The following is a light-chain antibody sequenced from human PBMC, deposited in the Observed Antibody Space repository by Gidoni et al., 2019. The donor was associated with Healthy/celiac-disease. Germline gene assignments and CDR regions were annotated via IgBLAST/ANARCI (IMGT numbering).Light chain of an antibody. CDR2: GAS. V-gene: IGKV3-15*01. CDR3: QQYNNWPQT. J-gene: IGKJ1*01. Sequence: IVLTQSPATLSVSPGERATLSCRASQSVSSNLAWYQHKPGQAPRLLIYGASTRATGLPARFSGSGSGKEFTLTISSLQSEDFAVYYCQQYNNWPQTFGQGTKVEIK. CDR1: QSVSSN.